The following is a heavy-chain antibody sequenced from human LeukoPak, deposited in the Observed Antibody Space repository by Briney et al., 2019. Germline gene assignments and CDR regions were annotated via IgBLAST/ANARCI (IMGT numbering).Heavy chain of an antibody. CDR3: ARDRGGPYCGGGCYQTVGFDY. Sequence: SETLSLTCTVSGGSISSSSYYWGWIRQPPGKGLEWIGSIYYSGSTYYNPSLKSRVTISVYTSKNQFALKLSSVTAADTAVYYCARDRGGPYCGGGCYQTVGFDYWGQGTLVTVSS. CDR2: IYYSGST. D-gene: IGHD2-21*02. J-gene: IGHJ4*02. CDR1: GGSISSSSYY. V-gene: IGHV4-39*06.